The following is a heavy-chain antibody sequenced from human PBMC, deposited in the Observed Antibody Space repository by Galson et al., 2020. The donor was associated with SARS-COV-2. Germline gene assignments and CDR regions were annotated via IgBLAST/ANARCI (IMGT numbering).Heavy chain of an antibody. V-gene: IGHV3-11*06. Sequence: GGSLRLSCAASGFTFSDYYMSWIRQAPGKGLEWVSYISSSSSSYTNYADSVKGRFTISRDNAKNSLYLQMNSLRAEDTAVYYCARVQRGDSGYVESVRYFDYWGQGTLVTVSS. CDR2: ISSSSSSYT. J-gene: IGHJ4*02. CDR1: GFTFSDYY. CDR3: ARVQRGDSGYVESVRYFDY. D-gene: IGHD5-12*01.